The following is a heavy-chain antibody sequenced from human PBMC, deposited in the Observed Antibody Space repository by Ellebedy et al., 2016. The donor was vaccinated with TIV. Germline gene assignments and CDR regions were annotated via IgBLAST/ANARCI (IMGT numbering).Heavy chain of an antibody. D-gene: IGHD3-22*01. J-gene: IGHJ4*02. V-gene: IGHV5-51*01. CDR2: IYPGDSDT. CDR3: ARPDNSYDSSGSHLDY. CDR1: GYSFTSYW. Sequence: GESLKLSXKGSGYSFTSYWIGWVRQMPGKGLEWMGIIYPGDSDTRYSPSFQGQVTISADKSISTAYLQWSSLKASDTAMYYCARPDNSYDSSGSHLDYWGQGTLVTVSS.